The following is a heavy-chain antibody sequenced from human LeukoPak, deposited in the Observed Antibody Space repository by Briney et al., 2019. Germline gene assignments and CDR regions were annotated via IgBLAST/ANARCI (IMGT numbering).Heavy chain of an antibody. CDR2: IWHDGSNK. V-gene: IGHV3-33*08. Sequence: GRSLRLSCAASGFIFSNYGTHWVRQAPGKGLEWVAVIWHDGSNKYYTDSVKGRFTISRDNSTNTLYLQMNSLRAEDTAVFYCARVGGSSTWYYFDYWGQGTLVTVSS. CDR1: GFIFSNYG. D-gene: IGHD6-13*01. J-gene: IGHJ4*02. CDR3: ARVGGSSTWYYFDY.